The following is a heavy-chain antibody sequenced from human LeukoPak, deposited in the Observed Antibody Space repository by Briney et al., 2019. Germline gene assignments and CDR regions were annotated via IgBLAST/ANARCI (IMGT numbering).Heavy chain of an antibody. V-gene: IGHV4-34*01. CDR2: IDHSGST. D-gene: IGHD2/OR15-2a*01. J-gene: IGHJ6*03. CDR3: ARAGGPYSSTYYMDV. Sequence: PSETLSLTCAVYGGSFSGYYWSWIRQPPGTGLEWIGEIDHSGSTNYNPSLKSRVTISVDTSKNQFSLKLSSVTAADTAVYYCARAGGPYSSTYYMDVWGKGTTVTVSS. CDR1: GGSFSGYY.